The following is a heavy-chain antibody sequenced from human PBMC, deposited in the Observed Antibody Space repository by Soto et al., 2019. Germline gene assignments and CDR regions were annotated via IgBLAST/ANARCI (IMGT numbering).Heavy chain of an antibody. V-gene: IGHV3-23*01. D-gene: IGHD6-19*01. Sequence: EVQLLESGGGLVQPGGSLRLSCAASGFTFSSYAMSWVRQAPGKGLEWVSAISGSGGSTYYADSVKGRFTISRDNSKNMLYLQINSLRAEDTTVYYCAQHSTLNTRIAVAGLLQFDFSGQGPLVTVSS. CDR2: ISGSGGST. J-gene: IGHJ4*02. CDR1: GFTFSSYA. CDR3: AQHSTLNTRIAVAGLLQFDF.